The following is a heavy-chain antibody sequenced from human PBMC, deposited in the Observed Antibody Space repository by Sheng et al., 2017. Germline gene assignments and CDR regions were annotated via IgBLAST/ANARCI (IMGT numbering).Heavy chain of an antibody. CDR2: MFYSGNT. J-gene: IGHJ4*02. D-gene: IGHD3-22*01. Sequence: QFQLQESGPGLVKPFGDPCPSPAVSLVAPSAVVITTGAGSASPQGRDWSTLRVMFYSGNTYYNPSLKSRVTISIXTSKNQFSLNLNSVTAADTAVYFCTRDLIIQGIVYLGQGTLVTVSS. V-gene: IGHV4-39*07. CDR1: VAPSAVVITT. CDR3: TRDLIIQGIVY.